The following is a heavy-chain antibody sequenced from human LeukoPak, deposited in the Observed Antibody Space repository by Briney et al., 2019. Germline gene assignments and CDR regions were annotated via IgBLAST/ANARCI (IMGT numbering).Heavy chain of an antibody. J-gene: IGHJ4*02. CDR1: GYTFTAYD. CDR2: INPNSGGT. V-gene: IGHV1-2*02. D-gene: IGHD6-19*01. Sequence: ASVKVSCKASGYTFTAYDMHWVRQAPGQGLEWMGWINPNSGGTNYAQKFQDRVTMTRDTSISTAYMELHRLRSDDTAVCYCATAPLTGYSSGWYSFDYWGQGTLVTVSS. CDR3: ATAPLTGYSSGWYSFDY.